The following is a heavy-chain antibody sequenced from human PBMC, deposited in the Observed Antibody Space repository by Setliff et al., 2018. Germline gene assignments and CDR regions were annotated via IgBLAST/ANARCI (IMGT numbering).Heavy chain of an antibody. V-gene: IGHV1-69*13. CDR2: IIPIFGTA. CDR1: GGTFSSYA. D-gene: IGHD2-15*01. CDR3: ARGAPGGKDYYYYYMDV. J-gene: IGHJ6*03. Sequence: SVKVSCKASGGTFSSYAISWVRQAPGQGLEWMGGIIPIFGTANYAQKFQGRVTITADESASTAYMELSSLRSEDTAVYYCARGAPGGKDYYYYYMDVWGKGTTVTVSS.